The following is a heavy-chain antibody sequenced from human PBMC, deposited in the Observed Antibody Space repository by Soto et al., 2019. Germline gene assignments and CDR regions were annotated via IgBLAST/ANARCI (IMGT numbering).Heavy chain of an antibody. CDR1: GFTFSIYA. V-gene: IGHV3-64D*06. J-gene: IGHJ4*02. D-gene: IGHD3-22*01. Sequence: GGSLRLSCSASGFTFSIYAMHWVRQAPGKGLEYVSSISTNGGSTHYADSVKGRFTISRDNSKNTQYLQMSSLRADDTAVYYCVKGEYYYDSSGYYPFDYWCQGTLVTVSS. CDR3: VKGEYYYDSSGYYPFDY. CDR2: ISTNGGST.